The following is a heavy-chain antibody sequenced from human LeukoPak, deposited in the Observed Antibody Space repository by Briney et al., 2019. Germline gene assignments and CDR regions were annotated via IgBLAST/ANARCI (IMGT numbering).Heavy chain of an antibody. D-gene: IGHD3-10*01. CDR3: ASVPPANYGSGSYPADY. CDR2: IYHSGTT. J-gene: IGHJ4*02. CDR1: GYSISNGYY. V-gene: IGHV4-38-2*02. Sequence: SETLSLTCTVSGYSISNGYYWGWIRQPPGKGLEWIGSIYHSGTTYYNPSLKSRVTISVDTSKNQFSLKLSSVTAADTAVYYCASVPPANYGSGSYPADYWGQGTLVTVSS.